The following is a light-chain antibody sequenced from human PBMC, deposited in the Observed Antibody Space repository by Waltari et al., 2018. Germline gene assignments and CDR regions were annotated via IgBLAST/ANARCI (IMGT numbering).Light chain of an antibody. CDR1: QSISDY. Sequence: IQMTQSPPALSASVGDRVAITCRASQSISDYLHWYQQKPGKAPRVLIYTASSLQRWVPTRFSGSGSGTEFTLTISTLQPQDAATYYCQQSYSSPWTFGQGTKVEIK. CDR3: QQSYSSPWT. J-gene: IGKJ1*01. CDR2: TAS. V-gene: IGKV1-39*01.